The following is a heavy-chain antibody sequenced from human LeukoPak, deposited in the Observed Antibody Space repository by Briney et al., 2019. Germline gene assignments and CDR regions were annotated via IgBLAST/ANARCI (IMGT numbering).Heavy chain of an antibody. V-gene: IGHV3-30*02. J-gene: IGHJ5*02. CDR1: GFTFSNYV. CDR2: IRYDGSSQ. CDR3: AEEGSESFSS. Sequence: PGGSLRLSCAASGFTFSNYVMHWVRHAPARGPEGVAFIRYDGSSQYYADSVKGRFTISRDNSKNTLYIQMNCLRAEDTDEDYCAEEGSESFSSWGEGTPGTVSS. D-gene: IGHD1-26*01.